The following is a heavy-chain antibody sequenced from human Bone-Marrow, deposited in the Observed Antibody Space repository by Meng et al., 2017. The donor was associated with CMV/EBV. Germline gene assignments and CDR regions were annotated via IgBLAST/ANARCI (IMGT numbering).Heavy chain of an antibody. CDR3: AGVGATGNFDY. Sequence: SETLSLTCTVSGGSISSYYWSWIRQPPGKGLEWIGYIYYSGSTNYNPSLKSRVTISVDTSKNQFSLKLSSVTAADTAVYYCAGVGATGNFDYWGQGNLVTVYS. D-gene: IGHD1-26*01. J-gene: IGHJ4*02. V-gene: IGHV4-59*01. CDR1: GGSISSYY. CDR2: IYYSGST.